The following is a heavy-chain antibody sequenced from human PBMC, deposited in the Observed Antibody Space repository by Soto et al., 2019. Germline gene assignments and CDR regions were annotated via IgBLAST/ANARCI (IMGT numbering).Heavy chain of an antibody. Sequence: SETLSLTCTVSGGSISSYYWSWLRQPPGKGLEWIGYVYYTGTTNYNPSLKGRVTISLEKSMNQFSLRLNSATAADTAMDYCVRDPHMGRLDPWGQGTLVTVSS. CDR3: VRDPHMGRLDP. J-gene: IGHJ5*02. V-gene: IGHV4-59*13. CDR1: GGSISSYY. CDR2: VYYTGTT. D-gene: IGHD3-10*01.